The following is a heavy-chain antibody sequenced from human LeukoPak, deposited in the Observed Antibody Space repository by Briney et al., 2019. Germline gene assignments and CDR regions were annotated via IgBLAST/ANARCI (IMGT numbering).Heavy chain of an antibody. V-gene: IGHV3-30*18. CDR1: GFTFSSYG. J-gene: IGHJ4*02. CDR2: TSYDGSDK. Sequence: GGSLRLSCAASGFTFSSYGMHWVRQAPGKGLEWVAVTSYDGSDKYYADSVKGRFIISRDNSKNTLYLQMSSLRAEDTAVYYCAKTAGAVAGTKTDYWGQGTLVTVSS. CDR3: AKTAGAVAGTKTDY. D-gene: IGHD6-19*01.